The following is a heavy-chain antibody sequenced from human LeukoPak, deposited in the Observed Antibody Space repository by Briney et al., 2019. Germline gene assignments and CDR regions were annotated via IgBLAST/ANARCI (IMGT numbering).Heavy chain of an antibody. CDR3: ARPLVYYDSSGYYPLDY. V-gene: IGHV3-21*01. CDR1: GFTFSSYS. J-gene: IGHJ4*02. D-gene: IGHD3-22*01. CDR2: ISSSSSYI. Sequence: RGSLRLSCAASGFTFSSYSINWVRQAPGKRLEWVSSISSSSSYIYYADSVKGRFTISRDNAKNSLYLQMNSLRAEDTAVYYCARPLVYYDSSGYYPLDYWGQGTLVTVSS.